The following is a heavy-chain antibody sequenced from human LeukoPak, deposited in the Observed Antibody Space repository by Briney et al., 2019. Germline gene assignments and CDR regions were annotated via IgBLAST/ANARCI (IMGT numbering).Heavy chain of an antibody. CDR2: INAANGNR. D-gene: IGHD6-19*01. CDR1: GYTFTNYA. J-gene: IGHJ4*02. CDR3: ARVSDDSGWNFDY. V-gene: IGHV1-3*01. Sequence: ASVKVSCKASGYTFTNYAIHWVRQAPGQRLEWMGWINAANGNRKHSQKFQGRVTITRETSATTAYMELTSLTSEDTAVYYCARVSDDSGWNFDYWGQGTLVTVSS.